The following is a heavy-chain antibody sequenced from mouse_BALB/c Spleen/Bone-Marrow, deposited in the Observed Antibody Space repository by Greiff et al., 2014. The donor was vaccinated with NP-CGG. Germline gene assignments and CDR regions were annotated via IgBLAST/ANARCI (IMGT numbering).Heavy chain of an antibody. J-gene: IGHJ4*01. CDR1: GFTFSSFG. CDR3: ARSNYVGYYAMDY. V-gene: IGHV5-17*02. Sequence: EVKLEESGGGLVQPGGSRKLSCAASGFTFSSFGIHWVRQAPEKGLEWVAYISSDSSTIYYADTVKGRFTISRDNPKNTLFLQMTSLRSEDTAMYYCARSNYVGYYAMDYGGQGTSVTVSS. D-gene: IGHD1-1*01. CDR2: ISSDSSTI.